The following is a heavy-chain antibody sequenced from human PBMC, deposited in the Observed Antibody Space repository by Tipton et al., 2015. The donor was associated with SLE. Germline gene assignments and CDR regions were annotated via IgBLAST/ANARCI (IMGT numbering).Heavy chain of an antibody. CDR1: GGAISRSTYF. J-gene: IGHJ6*03. V-gene: IGHV4-39*07. Sequence: LRLSCSVSGGAISRSTYFWGWIRQPPGKGLEWIASIHYSGSTYYSPSLKSRVTVSVDTSKNQFSLRLNSVTAADAAVYYCATIRQQLGCFMDVGGKGTMVTFSS. D-gene: IGHD6-13*01. CDR3: ATIRQQLGCFMDV. CDR2: IHYSGST.